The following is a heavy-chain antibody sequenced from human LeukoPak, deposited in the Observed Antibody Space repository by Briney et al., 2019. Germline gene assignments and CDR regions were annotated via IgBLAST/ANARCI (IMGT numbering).Heavy chain of an antibody. V-gene: IGHV3-23*01. CDR1: GFTFSSYA. D-gene: IGHD3-22*01. Sequence: GGSLRLSCAASGFTFSSYAMSWVRQAPGKGLEWVSAISGSGGSTYYADSVKGRFTISRDNSKNTLYLQMNSLRAEDTAVYYCAKAPNYYDSSGYLTWGQGTLVTVSS. CDR2: ISGSGGST. CDR3: AKAPNYYDSSGYLT. J-gene: IGHJ4*02.